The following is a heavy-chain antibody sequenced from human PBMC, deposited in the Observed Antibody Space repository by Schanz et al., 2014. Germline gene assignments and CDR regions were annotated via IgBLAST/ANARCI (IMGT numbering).Heavy chain of an antibody. V-gene: IGHV3-23*04. Sequence: EVQLVQSGGGLVQPGGSLRLSCAASGFGFSSYSMNWVRQAPGKGLEWVSGITGASDHIDYAESVKGRFTISRDNSKNTLYLQMNSLRAGDAAVYYCARDHTAESYYSAGPPIDYWGQGTLLTVSS. CDR3: ARDHTAESYYSAGPPIDY. CDR1: GFGFSSYS. J-gene: IGHJ4*02. D-gene: IGHD1-26*01. CDR2: ITGASDHI.